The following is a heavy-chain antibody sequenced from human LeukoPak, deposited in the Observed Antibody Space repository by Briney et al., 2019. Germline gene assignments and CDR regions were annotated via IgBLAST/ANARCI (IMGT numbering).Heavy chain of an antibody. D-gene: IGHD2-2*01. CDR2: IYYSGST. CDR1: GGSISSGGYY. Sequence: SQTLSLTCTVSGGSISSGGYYWSWIRQHPGKGPEWIGYIYYSGSTYYNPSLKSRVTISGDTSKNQFSLKLSSVTAADTAVYYCARAESSTIFFDYWGQGTLVTVSS. CDR3: ARAESSTIFFDY. V-gene: IGHV4-31*03. J-gene: IGHJ4*02.